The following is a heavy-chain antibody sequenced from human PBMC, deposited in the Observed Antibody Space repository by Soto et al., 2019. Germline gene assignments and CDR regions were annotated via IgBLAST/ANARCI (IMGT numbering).Heavy chain of an antibody. CDR1: GFALNTTGVG. D-gene: IGHD5-12*01. J-gene: IGHJ4*02. Sequence: SGPTLVNPTQTLRLACTFSGFALNTTGVGVGWIRQPPGKALEWLALIFWDDDKRYSPFLRNRLTITQDTSENQVVLTLTNMDPVDTARYYCAHTIPQGIVATLWRVPYFDYWGQGTLVTVSS. CDR2: IFWDDDK. CDR3: AHTIPQGIVATLWRVPYFDY. V-gene: IGHV2-5*02.